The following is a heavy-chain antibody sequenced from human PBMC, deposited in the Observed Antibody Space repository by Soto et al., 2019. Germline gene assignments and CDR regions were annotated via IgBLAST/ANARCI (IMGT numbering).Heavy chain of an antibody. J-gene: IGHJ4*02. CDR2: ISGSGGST. CDR1: GFTFSSYA. CDR3: AKYYNFDILTGPTITHFDY. D-gene: IGHD3-9*01. Sequence: SLRLSCAASGFTFSSYAMSWVRQAPGKGLEWVSAISGSGGSTYYADSVKGRFTISRDNSKNTLYLQMNSLRAEDTAVYYCAKYYNFDILTGPTITHFDYWGQGTLVTVSS. V-gene: IGHV3-23*01.